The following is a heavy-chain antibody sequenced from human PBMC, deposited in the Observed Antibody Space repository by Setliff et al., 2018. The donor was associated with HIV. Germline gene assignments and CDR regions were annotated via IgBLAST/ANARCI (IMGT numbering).Heavy chain of an antibody. J-gene: IGHJ6*02. Sequence: ASVKVSCKVSGYTFPDYYMHWVQQAPGKGLEWMGLIDPDHGEAVYAEKFQGRVTITADTSIDTAYMELRSLRSEDTAMYYCAASRYCSSTSCYADYGLDVWGQGTTVTVSS. D-gene: IGHD2-2*01. V-gene: IGHV1-69-2*01. CDR3: AASRYCSSTSCYADYGLDV. CDR1: GYTFPDYY. CDR2: IDPDHGEA.